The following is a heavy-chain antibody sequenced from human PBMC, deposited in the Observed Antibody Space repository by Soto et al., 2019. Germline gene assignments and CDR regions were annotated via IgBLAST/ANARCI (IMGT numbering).Heavy chain of an antibody. CDR1: GGSISSSNW. J-gene: IGHJ5*02. Sequence: SVPLPLTWAVFGGSISSSNWWSRVRQPPGKGLEWIGEIYHSGSTHYNPSLKSRVTISVDKSKNQFSLKLSSVTAADTAVYYCAREGGSLNWFDPWGQGTLVTVSS. V-gene: IGHV4-4*02. D-gene: IGHD1-26*01. CDR3: AREGGSLNWFDP. CDR2: IYHSGST.